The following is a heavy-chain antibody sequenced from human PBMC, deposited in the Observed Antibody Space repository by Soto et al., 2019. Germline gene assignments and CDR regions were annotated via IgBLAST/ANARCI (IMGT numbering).Heavy chain of an antibody. CDR3: ARVSGQKVDY. D-gene: IGHD3-3*01. CDR1: GGSISSYY. Sequence: PSETLSLTCTVSGGSISSYYWSWIRQPPGKGLEWIGYIYYSGRTNYNPSIKSRVTISVDTSKNQFSLNLSSVTAADTAVYYCARVSGQKVDYWGQGTLVTVSS. CDR2: IYYSGRT. J-gene: IGHJ4*02. V-gene: IGHV4-59*01.